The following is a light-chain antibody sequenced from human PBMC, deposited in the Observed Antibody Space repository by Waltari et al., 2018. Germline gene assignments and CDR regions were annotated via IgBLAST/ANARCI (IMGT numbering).Light chain of an antibody. Sequence: DIQMTQSPSSLSASVGDRVTITCRASQGIRNELGWYQQKPGKVPELLIYAASTLQSGVPSRFSGSGSGTEFTLTISSLQPEDSATYYCQRYDSVPKTFGPGTRVEIK. CDR1: QGIRNE. V-gene: IGKV1-27*01. J-gene: IGKJ1*01. CDR2: AAS. CDR3: QRYDSVPKT.